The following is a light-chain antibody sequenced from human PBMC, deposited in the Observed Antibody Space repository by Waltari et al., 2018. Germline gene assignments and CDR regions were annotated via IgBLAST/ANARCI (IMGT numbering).Light chain of an antibody. V-gene: IGKV3-15*01. CDR1: QSVSSN. J-gene: IGKJ1*01. CDR3: QQDNDGLRA. CDR2: GSS. Sequence: DIVMTQSPATLSVSPGERATLSCRARQSVSSNLAWYQQEPGQAPRLLIYGSSTRATGIPASFSCSGSGTEFTLTISSLQSEDFAVDYCQQDNDGLRAFGQGTKVEIK.